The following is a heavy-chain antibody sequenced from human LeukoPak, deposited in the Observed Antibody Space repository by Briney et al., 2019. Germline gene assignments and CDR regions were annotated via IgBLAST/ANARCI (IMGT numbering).Heavy chain of an antibody. Sequence: GGSLRLSCAASGFTFSSYEMNWVRQAPGKGLEWVSYISSSGSTIYYADSVKGRFTISRDNAKNSLYLQMNSLRAEDTAVYYCARDSGYCSGGSCYFDYWGQGTLVTASS. CDR1: GFTFSSYE. D-gene: IGHD2-15*01. CDR2: ISSSGSTI. CDR3: ARDSGYCSGGSCYFDY. J-gene: IGHJ4*02. V-gene: IGHV3-48*03.